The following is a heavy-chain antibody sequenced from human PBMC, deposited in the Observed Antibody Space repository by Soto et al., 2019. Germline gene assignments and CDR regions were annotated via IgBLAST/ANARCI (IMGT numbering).Heavy chain of an antibody. D-gene: IGHD3-22*01. CDR3: ASNYYDSSGYYYTDY. CDR1: GGTFSSYA. J-gene: IGHJ4*02. CDR2: IIPIFGTA. Sequence: QVQLVQSGAEVKKPGSSVKVSCKASGGTFSSYAISWVRQAPGQGLEWMGGIIPIFGTANYAQKFQGRVTITADESTSTAYMELCSLRSEDTAVYYCASNYYDSSGYYYTDYWGQGTLVTVSS. V-gene: IGHV1-69*01.